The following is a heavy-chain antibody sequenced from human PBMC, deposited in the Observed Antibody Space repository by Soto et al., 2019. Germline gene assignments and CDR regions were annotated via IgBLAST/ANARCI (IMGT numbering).Heavy chain of an antibody. CDR3: ARHQIVTTFYYYYGMDV. CDR2: IDPSDSYT. Sequence: EVQLVQSGAEVKKPGESLRISCKGSGYSFTSYWISWVRQMPGKGLEWMGRIDPSDSYTNYSPSFQGHVTISADKSISTAYLQWSSLKASDTAMYYCARHQIVTTFYYYYGMDVWGQGTTVTVSS. CDR1: GYSFTSYW. D-gene: IGHD4-4*01. V-gene: IGHV5-10-1*03. J-gene: IGHJ6*02.